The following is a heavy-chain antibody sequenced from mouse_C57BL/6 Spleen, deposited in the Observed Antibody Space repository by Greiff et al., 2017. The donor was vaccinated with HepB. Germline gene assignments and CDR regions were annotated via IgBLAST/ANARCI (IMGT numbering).Heavy chain of an antibody. J-gene: IGHJ3*01. V-gene: IGHV1-55*01. CDR2: IYPGSGST. CDR3: ARGFTTLVATPFAY. D-gene: IGHD1-1*01. CDR1: GYTFTSYW. Sequence: VQLQQPGAELVKPGASVKMSCKASGYTFTSYWITWVKQRPGQGLEWIGDIYPGSGSTNYNEKFKSKATLTVDTSSSTAYMQLSSLTSEDSAVYYCARGFTTLVATPFAYWGQGTLVTVSA.